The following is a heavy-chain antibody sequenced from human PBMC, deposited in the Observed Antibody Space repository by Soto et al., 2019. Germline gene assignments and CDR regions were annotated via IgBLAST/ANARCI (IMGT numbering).Heavy chain of an antibody. CDR3: AKEMITFGDFNYYYMDV. Sequence: EVQLVESGGGLVQPGRSLRLACAASGFTFDQYTMHWVRQAPGKGLEWVSSITWHSGTIGYADSVKGRFTISRDNAKNSLYLQMNSLRGEDKALYYCAKEMITFGDFNYYYMDVWGNGTTFTVSS. D-gene: IGHD3-16*01. J-gene: IGHJ6*03. CDR2: ITWHSGTI. V-gene: IGHV3-9*01. CDR1: GFTFDQYT.